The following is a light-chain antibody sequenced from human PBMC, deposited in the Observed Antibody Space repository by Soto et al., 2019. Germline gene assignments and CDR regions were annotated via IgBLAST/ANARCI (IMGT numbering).Light chain of an antibody. CDR3: HEYNDWPAGGT. CDR1: QSVSSY. CDR2: DAS. Sequence: EIMMTQSPATLSVSPGERATLSCRASQSVSSYLAWYQQKPGQAPRLLIYDASTRATGIPARFSGSGSGTEFTLTISSLQSEDFVNYYCHEYNDWPAGGTFGQGTKVEIK. V-gene: IGKV3-15*01. J-gene: IGKJ1*01.